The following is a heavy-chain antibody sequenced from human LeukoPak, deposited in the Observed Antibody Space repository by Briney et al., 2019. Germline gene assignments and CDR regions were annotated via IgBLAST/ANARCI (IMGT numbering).Heavy chain of an antibody. CDR3: AKDEKVFGSGWYFGMY. D-gene: IGHD6-19*01. J-gene: IGHJ4*02. CDR1: GFTFSSYA. CDR2: ISGSGGIT. V-gene: IGHV3-23*01. Sequence: GGSLRLSCAASGFTFSSYAMSWVRKAPGKGLEWVSAISGSGGITYYAGSVKGRFTISRDNSKNTLYLQMNSLRAEDTAVYYCAKDEKVFGSGWYFGMYWGQGTLVTVSS.